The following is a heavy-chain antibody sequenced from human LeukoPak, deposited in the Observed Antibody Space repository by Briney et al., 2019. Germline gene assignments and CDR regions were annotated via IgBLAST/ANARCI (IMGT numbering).Heavy chain of an antibody. CDR2: IYYSGST. Sequence: SETLSLTCTVSGXSISSYYWSWIRQPPGKELEWIGYIYYSGSTNYNPSLKSRVTMSVDTSKHQFSLNLSSVTAADTAVYYCARANDFWSGYGIDYWGQGTLVTVSS. CDR3: ARANDFWSGYGIDY. V-gene: IGHV4-59*01. CDR1: GXSISSYY. J-gene: IGHJ4*02. D-gene: IGHD3-3*01.